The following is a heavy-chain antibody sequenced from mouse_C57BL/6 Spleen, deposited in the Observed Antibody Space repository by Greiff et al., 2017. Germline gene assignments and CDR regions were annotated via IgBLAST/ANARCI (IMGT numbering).Heavy chain of an antibody. CDR2: ISDGGSYT. J-gene: IGHJ4*01. CDR1: GFTFSSYA. Sequence: EVMLVESGGGLVKPGGSLKLSCAASGFTFSSYAMSWVRQTPEKRLEWVATISDGGSYTYSPDNVKGRFTISRDNDKNNLYLQMNHLKSEDTAMYNWARDRFSDGSNGHAMGGWGQGASVTASS. CDR3: ARDRFSDGSNGHAMGG. D-gene: IGHD1-1*01. V-gene: IGHV5-4*03.